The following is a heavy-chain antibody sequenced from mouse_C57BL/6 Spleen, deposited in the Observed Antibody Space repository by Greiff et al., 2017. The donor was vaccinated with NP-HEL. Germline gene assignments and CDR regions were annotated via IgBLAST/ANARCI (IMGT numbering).Heavy chain of an antibody. V-gene: IGHV1-19*01. CDR2: INPYNGGT. J-gene: IGHJ2*01. CDR1: GYTFTDYY. Sequence: EVQLQQSGPVLVKPGASVKMSCKASGYTFTDYYMNWVKQSHGKSLEWIGVINPYNGGTSYNQKFKGKATLTVDKSSSTAYMELNSLTSEDSAVYYCARSGAGPYYFDYWGQGTTLTVSS. D-gene: IGHD3-3*01. CDR3: ARSGAGPYYFDY.